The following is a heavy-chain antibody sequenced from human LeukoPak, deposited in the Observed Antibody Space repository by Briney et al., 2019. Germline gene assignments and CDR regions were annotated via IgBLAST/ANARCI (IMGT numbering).Heavy chain of an antibody. D-gene: IGHD3-22*01. V-gene: IGHV1-69*05. Sequence: SVKVSCKASGGTFSSYAISWVRQAPGQGLEWMGRIIPIFGTANYAQKFQGRVTITTDESTSTAYMELSSLRSEDTAVYYCARAPRYYDSSGYTPTFDYWGQGTLVTVSS. J-gene: IGHJ4*02. CDR3: ARAPRYYDSSGYTPTFDY. CDR2: IIPIFGTA. CDR1: GGTFSSYA.